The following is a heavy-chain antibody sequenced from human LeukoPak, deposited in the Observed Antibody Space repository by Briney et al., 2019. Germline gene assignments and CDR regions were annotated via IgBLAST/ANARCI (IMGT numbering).Heavy chain of an antibody. CDR3: ARVWSSGYTKDY. J-gene: IGHJ4*02. CDR1: GFTFSSYS. D-gene: IGHD3-22*01. Sequence: GGSLRLSCAASGFTFSSYSIEWVRQAPGKGLEWLSYISSSSSTIYFADSVKGRFTISRDNAKNSAYLHMNSLRAEATAVYYCARVWSSGYTKDYWGQGTLVTVS. V-gene: IGHV3-48*04. CDR2: ISSSSSTI.